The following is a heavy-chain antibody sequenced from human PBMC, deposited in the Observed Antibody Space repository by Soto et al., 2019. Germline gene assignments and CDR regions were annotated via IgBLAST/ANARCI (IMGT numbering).Heavy chain of an antibody. CDR3: ARVPWLWANQLAEYFPH. D-gene: IGHD6-19*01. Sequence: ASVKVSCKASGYTFTSYGISWVRQAPGQGLEWMGWISAYNGNTNYAQKLQGRVTMTTDTSTSTAYMELRSLRSDDTAVYYCARVPWLWANQLAEYFPHWGQGTLVTVSS. J-gene: IGHJ1*01. V-gene: IGHV1-18*01. CDR2: ISAYNGNT. CDR1: GYTFTSYG.